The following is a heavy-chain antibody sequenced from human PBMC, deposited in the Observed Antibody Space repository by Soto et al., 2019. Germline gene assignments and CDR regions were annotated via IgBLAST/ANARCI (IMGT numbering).Heavy chain of an antibody. CDR1: RGFISTYY. CDR2: IYYSGST. V-gene: IGHV4-59*01. Sequence: SESLSLTFTLARGFISTYYCSWIRQPPGKGLEWIGYIYYSGSTNYNPSLKSRVTISVDTSKNQFSLKLRSVTAADTAVYYCAIFPNSHGVSWGQETLVAVSS. J-gene: IGHJ5*02. D-gene: IGHD2-8*01. CDR3: AIFPNSHGVS.